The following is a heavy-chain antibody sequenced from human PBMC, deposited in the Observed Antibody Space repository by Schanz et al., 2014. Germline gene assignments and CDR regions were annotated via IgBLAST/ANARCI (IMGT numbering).Heavy chain of an antibody. Sequence: ESGGGVVQPGGSLRLSCAASGFTFSFSGMQWVRQAPGKGLEWVAFIRNDGNNKYYADSVKGRFTISRDNSKNTLYLQMSSLRGEDTAVYYCAKAPYADYGYFHHWGQGTLVTVSS. CDR1: GFTFSFSG. J-gene: IGHJ4*02. V-gene: IGHV3-30*02. CDR3: AKAPYADYGYFHH. D-gene: IGHD4-17*01. CDR2: IRNDGNNK.